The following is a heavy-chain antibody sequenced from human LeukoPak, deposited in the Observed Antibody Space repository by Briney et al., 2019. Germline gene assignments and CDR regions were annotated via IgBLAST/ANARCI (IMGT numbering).Heavy chain of an antibody. J-gene: IGHJ4*02. CDR1: GFTFSSYA. D-gene: IGHD3-22*01. V-gene: IGHV3-30*04. CDR2: ISYRGSNK. Sequence: PGGSLRLSCAASGFTFSSYAMHWVRQAPGKGLEWVAVISYRGSNKYYTDSVKGRFTISRDNSKNTLYLQMNSLRAEDTAVYYCAKDQTYYYDSSGYWWGQGTLVTVSS. CDR3: AKDQTYYYDSSGYW.